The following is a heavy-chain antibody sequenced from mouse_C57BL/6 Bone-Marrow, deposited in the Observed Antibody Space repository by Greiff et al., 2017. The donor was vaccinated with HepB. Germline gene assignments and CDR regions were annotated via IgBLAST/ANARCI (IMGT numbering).Heavy chain of an antibody. CDR1: GYTFTDYY. D-gene: IGHD2-1*01. J-gene: IGHJ3*01. V-gene: IGHV1-26*01. Sequence: EVQLQQSGPELVKPGASVKISCKASGYTFTDYYMNWVKQSHGKSLEWIGDINPNNGGTSYNQKFKGKATLTVDKSSSTAYMELRSLTSEDSAVYYCAGNYFFAYWGQGTLVTVSA. CDR3: AGNYFFAY. CDR2: INPNNGGT.